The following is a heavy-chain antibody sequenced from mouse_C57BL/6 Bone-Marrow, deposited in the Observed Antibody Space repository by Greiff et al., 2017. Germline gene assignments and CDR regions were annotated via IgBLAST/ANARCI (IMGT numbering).Heavy chain of an antibody. Sequence: VQLQQSGAELMKPGASVKLSCKATGYTFTGYWIEWVKQRPGHGLEWIGEILPGSGSTTYNEKFKGKATFTADTSSTTAYMQLSSLTTEDSAIYYCASPSSEAYAMDYWGQGTSVTVSS. J-gene: IGHJ4*01. CDR3: ASPSSEAYAMDY. CDR2: ILPGSGST. CDR1: GYTFTGYW. D-gene: IGHD3-1*01. V-gene: IGHV1-9*01.